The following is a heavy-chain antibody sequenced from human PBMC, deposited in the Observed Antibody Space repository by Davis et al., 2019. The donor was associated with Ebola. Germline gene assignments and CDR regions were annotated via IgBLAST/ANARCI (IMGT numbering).Heavy chain of an antibody. D-gene: IGHD2-15*01. V-gene: IGHV5-51*01. Sequence: GESLKISCKGSCSSFTSSSIGWVRQMPGKGLEWMGIIYPGDSDTRYSPSFQGQVTISADKSISTAYLQWSSLKASDTAMYYCARGSVVVAAVLDYWGQGTMVTVSS. CDR3: ARGSVVVAAVLDY. CDR1: CSSFTSSS. CDR2: IYPGDSDT. J-gene: IGHJ4*02.